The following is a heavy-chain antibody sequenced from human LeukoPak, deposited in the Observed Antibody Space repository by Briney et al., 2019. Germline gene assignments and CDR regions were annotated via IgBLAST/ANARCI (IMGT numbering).Heavy chain of an antibody. CDR2: IIPIFGTA. V-gene: IGHV1-69*06. CDR3: ARAAGGDAVHHYGSGRRYYSYYMDV. CDR1: GGTFSSYA. J-gene: IGHJ6*03. Sequence: GASVKVSCKASGGTFSSYAISWVRQAPGQGLEWMGGIIPIFGTANYAQKFQGRVTITADKSTSTAYMELSSLRSEDTAVYYCARAAGGDAVHHYGSGRRYYSYYMDVWGKGTTVTISS. D-gene: IGHD3-10*01.